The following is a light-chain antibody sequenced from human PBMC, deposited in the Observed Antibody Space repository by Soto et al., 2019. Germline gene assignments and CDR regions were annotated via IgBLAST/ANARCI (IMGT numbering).Light chain of an antibody. CDR1: QSVSSSY. J-gene: IGKJ1*01. Sequence: EIVLTQSPGTLSLSPGERATLSCRASQSVSSSYLAWYQQNRGQAPRLLIYGASSRATGIPDRFSGSGSGTDFTLTISRLEPEDFAVYYCQKYGSSRWTFGKGTKVDIK. V-gene: IGKV3-20*01. CDR3: QKYGSSRWT. CDR2: GAS.